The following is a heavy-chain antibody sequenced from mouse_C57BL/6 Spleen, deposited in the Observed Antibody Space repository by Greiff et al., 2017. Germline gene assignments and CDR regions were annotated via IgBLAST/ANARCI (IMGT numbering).Heavy chain of an antibody. V-gene: IGHV1-82*01. J-gene: IGHJ2*01. D-gene: IGHD2-1*01. Sequence: QVQLQQSGPELVKPGASVKISCKASGYAFSSSWMNWVKQRPGKGLEWIGRIYPGDGDTNYNGKFKGKASLTADKSSSTAYMQLSSLTSEDSAVYFCARAEGYGNGFDDWGQGTTLTVSS. CDR3: ARAEGYGNGFDD. CDR1: GYAFSSSW. CDR2: IYPGDGDT.